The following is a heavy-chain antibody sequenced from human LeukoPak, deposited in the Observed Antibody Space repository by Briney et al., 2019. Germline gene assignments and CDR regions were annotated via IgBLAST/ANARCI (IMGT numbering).Heavy chain of an antibody. J-gene: IGHJ6*02. V-gene: IGHV3-30-3*01. CDR1: GFTFSSYA. Sequence: GRSLRLSCAASGFTFSSYAMHWVRRAPGEGLEWVAVISYDGSNKYYADSVKGRFTISRDNSKNTLYLQMNSLRAEDTAVYYCARGYGDYSAGYYYYYGMDVWGQGTTVTVSS. CDR2: ISYDGSNK. D-gene: IGHD4-17*01. CDR3: ARGYGDYSAGYYYYYGMDV.